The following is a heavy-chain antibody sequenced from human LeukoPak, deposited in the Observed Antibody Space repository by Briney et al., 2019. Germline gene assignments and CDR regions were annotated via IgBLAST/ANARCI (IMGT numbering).Heavy chain of an antibody. CDR3: ARAYCSGGSCYLRGRYNWFDP. CDR2: IYYSGST. V-gene: IGHV4-39*01. D-gene: IGHD2-15*01. CDR1: GGSISSSSYS. J-gene: IGHJ5*02. Sequence: SETLSLTCTVSGGSISSSSYSWGWIRQPPGKGREWIGIIYYSGSTYYNPSLKSRVTISVDTSKNQFSLKLSSVTAADTAVYYCARAYCSGGSCYLRGRYNWFDPWGQGTLVTVSS.